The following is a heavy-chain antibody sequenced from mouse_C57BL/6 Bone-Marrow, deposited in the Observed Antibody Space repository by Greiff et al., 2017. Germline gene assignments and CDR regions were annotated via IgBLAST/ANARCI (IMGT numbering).Heavy chain of an antibody. CDR2: IYPRSGNT. Sequence: VKLQQSGAELARPGASVKLSCKASGYTFTSYGISWVKQRTGQGLEWIGEIYPRSGNTYYNEKFKGKATLTADKSSSTAYMELRSLTSEDSAVYFCAIYYGSSYGFAYWGQGTLVTVSA. CDR1: GYTFTSYG. CDR3: AIYYGSSYGFAY. J-gene: IGHJ3*01. D-gene: IGHD1-1*01. V-gene: IGHV1-81*01.